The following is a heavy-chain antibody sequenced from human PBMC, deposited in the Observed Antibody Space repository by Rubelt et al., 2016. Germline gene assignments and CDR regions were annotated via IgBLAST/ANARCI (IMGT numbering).Heavy chain of an antibody. Sequence: QLQLQESGPGLVKPSEHLSLTCTVSGGSISSNSYYWGWIRQPPGNGLEWIGWIYYSGRTYSNPYSKHRSTNSVDSTHNQFSLEISSGTAAVTAWYYCAIVNYYDSSGYGRADVDYWGQGTLVTVSS. CDR2: IYYSGRT. V-gene: IGHV4-39*01. CDR3: AIVNYYDSSGYGRADVDY. D-gene: IGHD3-22*01. CDR1: GGSISSNSYY. J-gene: IGHJ4*02.